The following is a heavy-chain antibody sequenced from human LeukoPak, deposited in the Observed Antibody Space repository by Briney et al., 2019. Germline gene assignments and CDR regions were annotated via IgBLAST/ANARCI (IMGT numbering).Heavy chain of an antibody. CDR3: ARVGIQRYFDY. J-gene: IGHJ4*02. V-gene: IGHV3-74*01. CDR1: GFTFRSYW. Sequence: GGSLRLSCAASGFTFRSYWMHWVRQAPGKGLVWVSGINSDGSDTSYADDVKGRFTISRDNAKSTLYLQMNSLRAEDTAVYYCARVGIQRYFDYWGQGTLVTVSS. D-gene: IGHD5-18*01. CDR2: INSDGSDT.